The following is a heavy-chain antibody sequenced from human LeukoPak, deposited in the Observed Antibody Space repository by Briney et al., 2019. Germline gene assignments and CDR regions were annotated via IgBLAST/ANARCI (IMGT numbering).Heavy chain of an antibody. J-gene: IGHJ4*02. CDR3: AKAYCSSISCYPDY. CDR2: ISDSGDST. D-gene: IGHD2-2*01. V-gene: IGHV3-23*01. CDR1: GFTFSSYA. Sequence: PGGSLRLSCAASGFTFSSYAMSWVRQAPGKGLEWVSAISDSGDSTYYADSVKGRFTISRDNSKNTLYLQVNSLRAEDTAVYYCAKAYCSSISCYPDYWGQGTLVTVSS.